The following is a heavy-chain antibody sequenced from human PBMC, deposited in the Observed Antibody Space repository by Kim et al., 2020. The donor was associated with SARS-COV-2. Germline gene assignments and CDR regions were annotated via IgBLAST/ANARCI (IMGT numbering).Heavy chain of an antibody. J-gene: IGHJ4*02. CDR1: GFTFDDYA. Sequence: GGSLRLSCAASGFTFDDYAMHWVRQVPGKGLEWVSGISWNSGSIGYADSVKGRFTISRDNAKNSLYLQMNSLRAEDTALYYCAKDMRVRGYYDSSLFDYWGQGTLVTVSS. V-gene: IGHV3-9*01. D-gene: IGHD3-22*01. CDR3: AKDMRVRGYYDSSLFDY. CDR2: ISWNSGSI.